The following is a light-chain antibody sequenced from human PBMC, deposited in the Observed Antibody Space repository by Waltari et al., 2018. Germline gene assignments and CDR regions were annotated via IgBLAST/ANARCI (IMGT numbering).Light chain of an antibody. J-gene: IGLJ2*01. CDR2: DII. CDR1: SSDLGGYDY. Sequence: QSALTQPAPVSGSPGQSITIPCTGTSSDLGGYDYVSWYQQHPGKAPKLMIYDIIKRPSGVSDRFSGSKSGNTASLTISGLQAEDEADYYCSSYAPSSTVFGGGTKLTVL. CDR3: SSYAPSSTV. V-gene: IGLV2-14*03.